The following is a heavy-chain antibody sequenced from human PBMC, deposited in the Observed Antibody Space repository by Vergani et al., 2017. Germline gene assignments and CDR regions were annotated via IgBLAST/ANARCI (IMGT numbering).Heavy chain of an antibody. Sequence: QVQLVQSGAEVKKPGASVKVSCKASGYTFTSYAKHWVRLPPGQRLGWMGGINGGNGNTKYSQKFQGRVTSTRDTSASSAYMVLSSLRSEDTAVYYCARERRVTIFGVVIIPGAFDIWGQGTMVTVSS. D-gene: IGHD3-3*01. CDR2: INGGNGNT. CDR3: ARERRVTIFGVVIIPGAFDI. J-gene: IGHJ3*02. V-gene: IGHV1-3*01. CDR1: GYTFTSYA.